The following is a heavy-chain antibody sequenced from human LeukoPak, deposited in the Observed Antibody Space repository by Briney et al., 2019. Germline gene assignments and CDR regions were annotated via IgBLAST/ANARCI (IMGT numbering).Heavy chain of an antibody. J-gene: IGHJ5*02. CDR2: IYYSGST. D-gene: IGHD1-26*01. V-gene: IGHV4-39*07. Sequence: MTSETLSLTCTVSGGSISSYYWGWIRQPPGKGLEWIGSIYYSGSTYYNPSLKSRVTISVDTSKNQFSLKLSSVTAADTAVYYCARDGNPYNWFDPWGQGTLVTVSS. CDR3: ARDGNPYNWFDP. CDR1: GGSISSYY.